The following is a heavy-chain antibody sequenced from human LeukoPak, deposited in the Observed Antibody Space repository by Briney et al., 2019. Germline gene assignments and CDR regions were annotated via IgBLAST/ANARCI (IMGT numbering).Heavy chain of an antibody. CDR1: GFTFSRYW. V-gene: IGHV3-7*01. CDR2: IKEDGSEK. J-gene: IGHJ6*03. CDR3: ARNSNRYMDV. Sequence: GGSLRLSCAASGFTFSRYWMSWVRQAPGKGLEWVANIKEDGSEKYYVDSVKGRFTISRDNAKNSLYLQMNSLRAEDTAVYYCARNSNRYMDVWGKGTTVTVSS. D-gene: IGHD2/OR15-2a*01.